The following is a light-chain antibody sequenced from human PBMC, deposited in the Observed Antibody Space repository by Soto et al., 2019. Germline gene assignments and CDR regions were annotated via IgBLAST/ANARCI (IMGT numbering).Light chain of an antibody. Sequence: EIVLTQSPGTLSLSPGERATLSCRASQSVGSSYLAWYQQKPGQAPRLLIYGASSRATGIPDRFSGSGSGTDFTLTISRLEPEDFAVYYCQQYGTFPRTFGQGTKVEIK. V-gene: IGKV3-20*01. CDR1: QSVGSSY. CDR2: GAS. CDR3: QQYGTFPRT. J-gene: IGKJ1*01.